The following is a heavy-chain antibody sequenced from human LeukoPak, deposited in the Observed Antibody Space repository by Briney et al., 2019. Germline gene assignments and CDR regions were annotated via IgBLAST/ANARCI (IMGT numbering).Heavy chain of an antibody. Sequence: ASVKVSCKASGYTFTGYYMHWVRQAPGQGLEWMGWINSNSGGTNYAQKFQGRVTMTRDTSISTAYMELSRLRSDDTAVYYCARVLGGSSSWLYYFDYWGQGTLVTVSS. CDR3: ARVLGGSSSWLYYFDY. CDR2: INSNSGGT. D-gene: IGHD6-13*01. V-gene: IGHV1-2*02. J-gene: IGHJ4*02. CDR1: GYTFTGYY.